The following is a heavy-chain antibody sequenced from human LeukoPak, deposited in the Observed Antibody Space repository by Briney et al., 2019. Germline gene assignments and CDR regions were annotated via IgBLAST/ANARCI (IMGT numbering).Heavy chain of an antibody. Sequence: ASVKVSCKASGGTFSSYAISWVRQAPGQGLEWMGGIIPIFGTANYAQKFQGRVTITADESTSTAYMELSSLRSEDTAVYYCARELAEQWLFDYWGQGTLVTVS. J-gene: IGHJ4*02. CDR3: ARELAEQWLFDY. CDR1: GGTFSSYA. CDR2: IIPIFGTA. V-gene: IGHV1-69*13. D-gene: IGHD6-19*01.